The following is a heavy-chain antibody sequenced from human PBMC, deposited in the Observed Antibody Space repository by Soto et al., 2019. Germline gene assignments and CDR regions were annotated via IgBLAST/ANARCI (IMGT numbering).Heavy chain of an antibody. Sequence: GESLKISCKASGYDFTTNWIAWARQTPGKGLEWMGIIYPSDSDTRYSPSFEGQVTFSADKSISTAYLQWSSLRASDSAMYYCARLTSMADFAGDWFDPWGQGTLVTVSS. CDR3: ARLTSMADFAGDWFDP. D-gene: IGHD6-6*01. J-gene: IGHJ5*02. CDR1: GYDFTTNW. CDR2: IYPSDSDT. V-gene: IGHV5-51*01.